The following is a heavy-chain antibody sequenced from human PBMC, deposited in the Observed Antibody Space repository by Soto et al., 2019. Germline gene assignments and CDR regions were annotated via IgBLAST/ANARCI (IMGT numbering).Heavy chain of an antibody. J-gene: IGHJ4*02. V-gene: IGHV2-26*01. CDR1: GFSLTLGRMA. CDR3: ARIDYTGSPLIDY. CDR2: ILSTGET. D-gene: IGHD1-26*01. Sequence: SGPTLVNPTETLTLTCSVSGFSLTLGRMAVTWIRQPPGKALEWLAHILSTGETSYATSLKTRVTISKDISKSQVLLTMTNVDPVDTATYFCARIDYTGSPLIDYWGQGTLVTVSS.